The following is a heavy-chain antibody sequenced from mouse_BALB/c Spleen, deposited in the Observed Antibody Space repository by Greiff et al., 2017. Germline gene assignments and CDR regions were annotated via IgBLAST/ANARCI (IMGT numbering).Heavy chain of an antibody. D-gene: IGHD1-2*01. V-gene: IGHV5-6-3*01. CDR1: GFTFSSYG. CDR3: ARDRGYGRAWFAY. CDR2: INSNGGST. J-gene: IGHJ3*01. Sequence: EVKVVESGGGLVQPGGSLKLSCAASGFTFSSYGMSWVRQTPDKRLELVATINSNGGSTYYPDSVKGRFTISRDNAKNTLYLQMSSLKSEDTAMYYCARDRGYGRAWFAYWGQGTLVTVSA.